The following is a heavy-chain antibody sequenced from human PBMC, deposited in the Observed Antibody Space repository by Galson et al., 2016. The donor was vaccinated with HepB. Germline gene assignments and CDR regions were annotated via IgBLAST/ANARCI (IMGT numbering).Heavy chain of an antibody. Sequence: SLRLSCAASGFTSAFTLTNYAMHWVRQAPGKGPEWVAVISYNGNDQYYADSVKGRFTISRDISTNLLYLQMNSLRPEDTAVYYCARGDYYGSGNYSNWFDPWGQGTLVTVSS. V-gene: IGHV3-30-3*01. J-gene: IGHJ5*02. CDR3: ARGDYYGSGNYSNWFDP. CDR2: ISYNGNDQ. D-gene: IGHD3-10*01. CDR1: GFTSAFTLTNYA.